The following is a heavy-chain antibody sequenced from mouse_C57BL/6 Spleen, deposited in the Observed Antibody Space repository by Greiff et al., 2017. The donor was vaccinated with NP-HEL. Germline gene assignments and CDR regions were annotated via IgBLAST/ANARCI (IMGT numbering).Heavy chain of an antibody. J-gene: IGHJ2*01. CDR1: GYTFTSYW. CDR2: IYPSDSET. Sequence: QVQLQQPGAELVRPGSSVKLSCKASGYTFTSYWMDWVQQRPGQGLEWIGNIYPSDSETHYNQKFKDKATLTVDKSSSTAYMQLSSLTSEDSAVYYCARSPPYYYGFDYWGQGTTLTVSS. V-gene: IGHV1-61*01. D-gene: IGHD1-1*01. CDR3: ARSPPYYYGFDY.